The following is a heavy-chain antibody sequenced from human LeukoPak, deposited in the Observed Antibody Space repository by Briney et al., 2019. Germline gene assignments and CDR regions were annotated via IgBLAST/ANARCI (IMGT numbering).Heavy chain of an antibody. J-gene: IGHJ4*02. V-gene: IGHV3-7*01. Sequence: GGSLRLSCAVSGFTFSSYWMSWVRQAPGKGLEWVANIKQNGGEKYYVDSVKGRFTISRDNSKNTLYLQMNGLRAEDTAVYYCARDRHYSDTTAYSLHYWGQGILVTVSS. CDR1: GFTFSSYW. CDR3: ARDRHYSDTTAYSLHY. CDR2: IKQNGGEK. D-gene: IGHD2/OR15-2a*01.